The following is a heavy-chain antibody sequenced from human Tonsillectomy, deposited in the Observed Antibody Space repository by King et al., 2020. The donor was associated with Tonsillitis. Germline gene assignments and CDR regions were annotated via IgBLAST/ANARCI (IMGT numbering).Heavy chain of an antibody. Sequence: QLVQSGGGLVQPGGSLRLSCAASGFTFSSHAMSWLRQSPGKGLEWVSGISASGDYTPYADSMKGRFTISRDNSKNTLYLEMNSLRADDTAVYYCAKDRGGGWYAQPPDHWGQGTLVTVSS. CDR2: ISASGDYT. V-gene: IGHV3-23*04. D-gene: IGHD6-19*01. CDR3: AKDRGGGWYAQPPDH. J-gene: IGHJ4*02. CDR1: GFTFSSHA.